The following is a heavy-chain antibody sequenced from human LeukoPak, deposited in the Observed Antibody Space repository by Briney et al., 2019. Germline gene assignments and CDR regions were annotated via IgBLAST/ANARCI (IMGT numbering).Heavy chain of an antibody. CDR3: ARGGVFGRLGY. D-gene: IGHD3-10*01. CDR2: ISSSSSYI. Sequence: KSGGSLRLSCAASGFTFSSYSMNWVRQAPGKGLEWVSSISSSSSYIYYADSMKGRFTISRDNAKNSLYLQMNSLRAEDTAVYYCARGGVFGRLGYWGQGTLVTVSS. V-gene: IGHV3-21*01. J-gene: IGHJ4*02. CDR1: GFTFSSYS.